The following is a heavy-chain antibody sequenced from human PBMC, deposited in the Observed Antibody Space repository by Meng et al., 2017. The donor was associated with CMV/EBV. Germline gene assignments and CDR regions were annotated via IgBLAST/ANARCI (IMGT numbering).Heavy chain of an antibody. V-gene: IGHV3-21*01. J-gene: IGHJ6*02. Sequence: LKISCAASGFTFSSYWMSWVRQAPGKGLEWVSSISSSSSYIYYADSVKGRFTISRDNAKNSLYLQMNSLRAEDTAVYYCARALRPIDGAPYGMDVWGQGTTVTVSS. D-gene: IGHD3-16*01. CDR2: ISSSSSYI. CDR1: GFTFSSYW. CDR3: ARALRPIDGAPYGMDV.